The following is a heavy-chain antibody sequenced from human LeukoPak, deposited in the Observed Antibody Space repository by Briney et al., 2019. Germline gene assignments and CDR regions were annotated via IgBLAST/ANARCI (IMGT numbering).Heavy chain of an antibody. Sequence: ASVKVSCKASGYTFTSYGISWVRQAPGQGLEWMGWISAYSGNTNYAQKLQGRVTMTTDTSTSTAYMELRSLRSDDTAVYYCARTLIPIFGVYYFDYWGQGTLVTVSS. CDR3: ARTLIPIFGVYYFDY. V-gene: IGHV1-18*01. CDR1: GYTFTSYG. CDR2: ISAYSGNT. J-gene: IGHJ4*02. D-gene: IGHD3-3*01.